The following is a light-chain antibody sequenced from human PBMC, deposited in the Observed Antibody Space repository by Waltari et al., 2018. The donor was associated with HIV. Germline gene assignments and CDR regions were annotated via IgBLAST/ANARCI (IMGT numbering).Light chain of an antibody. Sequence: QYALTQPASVSGSPGQSITISCTGTNHDVGGYNYVSWYQQHPGKAPKLLIYDGSNRPSGGAKRFSGSQSGNTASLTISGLQAEDEADYYCSSYTSSSTRVFGGGTKLTVL. J-gene: IGLJ3*02. V-gene: IGLV2-14*03. CDR1: NHDVGGYNY. CDR2: DGS. CDR3: SSYTSSSTRV.